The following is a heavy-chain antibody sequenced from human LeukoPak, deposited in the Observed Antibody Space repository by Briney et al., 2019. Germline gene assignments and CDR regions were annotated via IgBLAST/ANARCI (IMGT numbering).Heavy chain of an antibody. CDR3: ARTLRGKGSGAFDI. Sequence: SETLSLTCAVSGGSISSSNWWSWVRQPPGKGLEWIGEIYHSGSTNYNPSLKSRVTMSVDTSKNQFSLKLSSVTAADTAVYYCARTLRGKGSGAFDIWGQGTMVTVSS. CDR2: IYHSGST. D-gene: IGHD3-10*01. V-gene: IGHV4-4*02. CDR1: GGSISSSNW. J-gene: IGHJ3*02.